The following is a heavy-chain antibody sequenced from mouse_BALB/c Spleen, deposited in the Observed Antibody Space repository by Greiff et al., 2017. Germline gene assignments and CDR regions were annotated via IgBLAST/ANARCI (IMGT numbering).Heavy chain of an antibody. J-gene: IGHJ3*01. CDR3: ARHSYDGYSFAY. Sequence: EVMLVESGGGLVQPGGSLKLSCAASGFTFSSYTMSWVRQTPEKRLEWVAYISNGGGSTYYPDTVKGRFTISRDNSTNTLYLQMSSLKSEDTAMYYCARHSYDGYSFAYWGQGTLVTVSA. CDR2: ISNGGGST. CDR1: GFTFSSYT. V-gene: IGHV5-12-2*01. D-gene: IGHD2-3*01.